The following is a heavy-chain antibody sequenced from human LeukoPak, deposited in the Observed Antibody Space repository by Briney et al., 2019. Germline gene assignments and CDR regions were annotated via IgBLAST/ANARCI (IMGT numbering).Heavy chain of an antibody. D-gene: IGHD4-23*01. J-gene: IGHJ4*02. Sequence: ASVKVSCKVSGYSLTELPMHWVRQAPGRGLERMGGFDPQNGETIYAQKFRGRVTVTGDTSTETAYLELRSLRSEDTAMYFCASGFSSLITPFRYWGQGTQVAVSS. V-gene: IGHV1-24*01. CDR2: FDPQNGET. CDR1: GYSLTELP. CDR3: ASGFSSLITPFRY.